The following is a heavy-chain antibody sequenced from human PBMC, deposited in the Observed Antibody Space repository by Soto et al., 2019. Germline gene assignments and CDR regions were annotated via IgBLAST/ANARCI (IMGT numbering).Heavy chain of an antibody. V-gene: IGHV3-23*01. J-gene: IGHJ4*02. CDR3: AKDHRDIVVVPASYGCYFDY. Sequence: EVQLLESGGGLVQPGGSLRLSCAASGFTFSSYAMSWVRQAPGKGLEWVSAISGSGGSTYYANSVKGRFTISRDKSKNTLYLQMNSLRAEDTAVYYCAKDHRDIVVVPASYGCYFDYWGQGTLVTVSS. D-gene: IGHD2-2*01. CDR2: ISGSGGST. CDR1: GFTFSSYA.